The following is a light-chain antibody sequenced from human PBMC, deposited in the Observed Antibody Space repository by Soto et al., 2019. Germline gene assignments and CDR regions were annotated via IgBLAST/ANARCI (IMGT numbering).Light chain of an antibody. V-gene: IGKV3-11*01. CDR3: QQPSNWPPYT. CDR2: DAS. J-gene: IGKJ2*01. Sequence: EIVLTQSPATLSLSPGERATLSCRASRSVSSYLAWYQQKPGQAPRLLIYDASNRATGIPARFSGSGSGTDFTLTISSLEPEDFAVYYCQQPSNWPPYTFGQGTKLEIK. CDR1: RSVSSY.